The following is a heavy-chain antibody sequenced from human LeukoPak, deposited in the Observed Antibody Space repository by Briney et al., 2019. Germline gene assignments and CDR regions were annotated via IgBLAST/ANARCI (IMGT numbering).Heavy chain of an antibody. CDR1: GGSIRSGNYY. J-gene: IGHJ4*02. V-gene: IGHV4-39*07. CDR3: ARVRAAAIPYYFDY. CDR2: IYYTGST. Sequence: SETLSLTCLVSGGSIRSGNYYWGWIRQPPGKGLEWIGSIYYTGSTYNNPSLKTRVTMSVDTSKNQFSLNLNSVTAADTAVYYCARVRAAAIPYYFDYWGQGSLVAVSS. D-gene: IGHD6-13*01.